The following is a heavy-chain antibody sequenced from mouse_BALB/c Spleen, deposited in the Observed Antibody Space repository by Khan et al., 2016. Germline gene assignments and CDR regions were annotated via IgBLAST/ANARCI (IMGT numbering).Heavy chain of an antibody. CDR3: TTKVYYFDY. Sequence: EVELVESGGGLVKPGGSLKLSCAASGFTFSSYAMSWVRQTPEKRLEWVASISSGGSSFYPDILKDRFTISRDNARNLLSLQMSSLRSEDTAMYYCTTKVYYFDYWGQGTTLTVSS. J-gene: IGHJ2*01. CDR1: GFTFSSYA. CDR2: ISSGGSS. V-gene: IGHV5-6-5*01.